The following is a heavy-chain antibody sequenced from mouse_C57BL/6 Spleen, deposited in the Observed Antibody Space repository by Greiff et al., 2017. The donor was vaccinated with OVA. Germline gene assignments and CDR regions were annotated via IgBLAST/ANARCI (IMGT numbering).Heavy chain of an antibody. CDR1: GFTFSSYG. Sequence: EVKLMESGGDLVKPGGSLKLSCAASGFTFSSYGMSWVRQTPDKRLEWVATISSGGSYTYYPDSVKGRFTISRDNVKNTLYLQMSSLKSEDTAMYYCARHAVDYWGQGTTLTVSS. CDR2: ISSGGSYT. J-gene: IGHJ2*01. CDR3: ARHAVDY. D-gene: IGHD1-1*01. V-gene: IGHV5-6*01.